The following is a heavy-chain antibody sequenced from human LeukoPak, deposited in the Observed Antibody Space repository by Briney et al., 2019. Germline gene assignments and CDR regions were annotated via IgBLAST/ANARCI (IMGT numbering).Heavy chain of an antibody. CDR1: GGSISSSSYY. CDR3: ARLGGGSYYYYYYYGRDV. D-gene: IGHD1-26*01. V-gene: IGHV4-39*01. J-gene: IGHJ6*02. CDR2: IYYSGST. Sequence: PSETLSLTCTVSGGSISSSSYYWGWIRQPPGKGLEWIGSIYYSGSTYYNPSLKSRVTISVDTSKNQFSLKLSSVTAADTAVYYCARLGGGSYYYYYYYGRDVWGQGTTVTVSS.